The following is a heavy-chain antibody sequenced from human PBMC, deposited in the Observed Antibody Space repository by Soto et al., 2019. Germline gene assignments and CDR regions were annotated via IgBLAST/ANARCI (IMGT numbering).Heavy chain of an antibody. J-gene: IGHJ4*02. CDR2: ISAYNGNT. CDR1: GYTFPAFG. Sequence: GASVKVSCKASGYTFPAFGIMWVRQAPGQGLEWMGWISAYNGNTNYAQKLQGRVTMTTDTSTSTAYMELRSLRSDDTAVYYCARDQPVIAAAGYFDYWGQGTLVTVSS. D-gene: IGHD6-13*01. CDR3: ARDQPVIAAAGYFDY. V-gene: IGHV1-18*01.